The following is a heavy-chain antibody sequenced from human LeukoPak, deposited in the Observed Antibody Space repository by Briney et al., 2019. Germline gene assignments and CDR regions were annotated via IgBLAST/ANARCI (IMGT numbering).Heavy chain of an antibody. V-gene: IGHV3-21*01. J-gene: IGHJ4*02. CDR1: GFTFSSYT. Sequence: GESLRLSCAASGFTFSSYTMNWVRQAPGKGLEWVSSISSSNSYIYYADSVKGRFAISRDNAKNTVSLQMNSLRVDDTAVYYCVGDLLIGGGSWSVPSLDSWGQGILVTVSS. D-gene: IGHD1-14*01. CDR2: ISSSNSYI. CDR3: VGDLLIGGGSWSVPSLDS.